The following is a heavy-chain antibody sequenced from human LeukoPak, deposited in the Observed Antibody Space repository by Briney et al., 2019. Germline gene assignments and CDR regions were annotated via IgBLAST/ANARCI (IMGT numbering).Heavy chain of an antibody. CDR2: IYSGGST. V-gene: IGHV3-66*01. Sequence: PGGSLRLSCAASGFTVSSNYMSWVRQAPGKGLEWVSVIYSGGSTYYADSVKGRFTISRDNSKNTLYLQMNSLRAEDTAVYYCARDSENSGYDAYYYYGMDVWGQGTTVTVSS. D-gene: IGHD5-12*01. CDR3: ARDSENSGYDAYYYYGMDV. J-gene: IGHJ6*02. CDR1: GFTVSSNY.